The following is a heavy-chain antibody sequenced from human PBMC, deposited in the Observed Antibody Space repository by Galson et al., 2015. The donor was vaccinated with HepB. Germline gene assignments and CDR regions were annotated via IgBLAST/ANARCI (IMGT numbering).Heavy chain of an antibody. Sequence: SLRLSCAASGFTFSSYAMHWVRQAPGKGLEWVAVISYDGSNKYYADSVKGRFTISRDNAKNSLYLQMNSLRAEDTAVYYCARYYDSSGYCWYFDLWGRGTLVTVSS. CDR1: GFTFSSYA. D-gene: IGHD3-22*01. CDR2: ISYDGSNK. J-gene: IGHJ2*01. V-gene: IGHV3-30*04. CDR3: ARYYDSSGYCWYFDL.